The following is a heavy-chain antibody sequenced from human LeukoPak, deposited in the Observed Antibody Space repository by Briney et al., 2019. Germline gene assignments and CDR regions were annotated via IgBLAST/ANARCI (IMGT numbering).Heavy chain of an antibody. D-gene: IGHD3-3*01. CDR3: AKVQPGKDDFWSGYWDYYYYYMDV. CDR1: GGSISSDY. CDR2: IYYSGST. Sequence: SETLSLTCTVSGGSISSDYWSWIRQPPGKGLEWIGYIYYSGSTNYNPSLKSRVTISVDTSKNQFSLKLSSVTAADTAVYYCAKVQPGKDDFWSGYWDYYYYYMDVWGKGTTVTVSS. J-gene: IGHJ6*03. V-gene: IGHV4-59*01.